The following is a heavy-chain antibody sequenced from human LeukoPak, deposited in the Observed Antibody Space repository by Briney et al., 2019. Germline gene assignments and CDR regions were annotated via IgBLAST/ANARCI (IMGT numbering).Heavy chain of an antibody. V-gene: IGHV3-43*01. D-gene: IGHD2-2*01. CDR1: GFTFDDYT. CDR2: ISWDGGST. J-gene: IGHJ6*02. CDR3: AKDQYCSSTSCSPPDYYGMDV. Sequence: GGSLRLSCAASGFTFDDYTMHWVRQAPGKGLEWVSLISWDGGSTYYADSVKGRLTISRDNSKNSLYLQMNSLRTEDTALYYCAKDQYCSSTSCSPPDYYGMDVWGQGTTVTVSS.